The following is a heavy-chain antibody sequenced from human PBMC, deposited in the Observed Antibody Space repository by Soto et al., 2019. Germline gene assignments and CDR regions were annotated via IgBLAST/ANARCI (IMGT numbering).Heavy chain of an antibody. CDR2: IYYTWSF. CDR3: AADWEGTDF. D-gene: IGHD1-26*01. Sequence: QVQLQESGPGLVQPSQPLSLTCTVSGDPITSGDYYWTWIRQSPGKGLEWIGFIYYTWSFDYNPSLKSRLTISLDRSKNQFSLKLTSVTAADTAVYYCAADWEGTDFWGQGTLVTVSS. V-gene: IGHV4-30-4*01. CDR1: GDPITSGDYY. J-gene: IGHJ4*02.